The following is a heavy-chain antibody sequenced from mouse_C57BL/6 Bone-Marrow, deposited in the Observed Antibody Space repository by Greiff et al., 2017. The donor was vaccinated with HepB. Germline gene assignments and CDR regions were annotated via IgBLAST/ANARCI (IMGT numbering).Heavy chain of an antibody. D-gene: IGHD4-1*01. J-gene: IGHJ3*01. V-gene: IGHV1-54*01. CDR3: ARIWDEKFACFAY. CDR2: INPGSGGT. Sequence: QVQLQQSGAELVRPGTSVKVSCKASGYTFTNYLIEWVKQRPGQGLEWIGVINPGSGGTNYNEKFKGKATLTADKSSSTAYMQLISLPSEDSAVYFCARIWDEKFACFAYWGQGTLVTVSA. CDR1: GYTFTNYL.